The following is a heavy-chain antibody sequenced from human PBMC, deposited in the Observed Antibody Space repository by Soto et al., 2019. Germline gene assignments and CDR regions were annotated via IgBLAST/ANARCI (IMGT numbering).Heavy chain of an antibody. CDR1: GYTFSSYD. V-gene: IGHV1-8*01. CDR2: MNPNSGDT. J-gene: IGHJ4*02. Sequence: ASVKVSCKASGYTFSSYDINWARQTTGQGLEWMGWMNPNSGDTGYAQKFQGRVTMTRDTSITTAYMELSSLRSEDTAVYYCARDGRPSTYWGQGTLVTVSS. CDR3: ARDGRPSTY.